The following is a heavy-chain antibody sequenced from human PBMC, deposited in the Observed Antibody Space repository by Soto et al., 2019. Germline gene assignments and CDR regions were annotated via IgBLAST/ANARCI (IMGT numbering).Heavy chain of an antibody. D-gene: IGHD6-13*01. CDR1: GYTFTHYC. J-gene: IGHJ4*02. V-gene: IGHV1-46*01. Sequence: ASVKVSSKASGYTFTHYCIHWVRQAPGQGLEWMGMINPSGGSTDYAQKFQGRVTMTTDTSTTTVYMELSSLRSDDTAVYYFARGPGIAAAATAFDDWGQGTLVTVSS. CDR3: ARGPGIAAAATAFDD. CDR2: INPSGGST.